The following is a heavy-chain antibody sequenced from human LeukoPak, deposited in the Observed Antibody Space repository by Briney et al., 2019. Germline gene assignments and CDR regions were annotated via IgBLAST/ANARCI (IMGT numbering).Heavy chain of an antibody. Sequence: SGTLSLTCTVSGGSINSYYWSWIRQPPGKGLEWIGSVYYSGSTYFNPSLKSRLTMSVDTSNSHSSLRLGPVTAADTAVYYCARPAHDAFDIWGQGTKVTVSS. J-gene: IGHJ3*02. CDR3: ARPAHDAFDI. CDR1: GGSINSYY. V-gene: IGHV4-59*04. CDR2: VYYSGST.